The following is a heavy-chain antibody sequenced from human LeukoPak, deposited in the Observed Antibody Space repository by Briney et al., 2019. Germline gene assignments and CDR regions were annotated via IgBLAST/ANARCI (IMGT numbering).Heavy chain of an antibody. CDR2: IIPLFDTA. CDR3: ARDRIGSTWRSVFDS. J-gene: IGHJ4*02. Sequence: SVKVSCKASGGTFSNYAISWVRQAPGQGLEWMGGIIPLFDTADYAQKFQGRVTITADGSTSTVYMELNSLTSEDTAVYYCARDRIGSTWRSVFDSWGQGTLVTVSS. D-gene: IGHD6-13*01. V-gene: IGHV1-69*13. CDR1: GGTFSNYA.